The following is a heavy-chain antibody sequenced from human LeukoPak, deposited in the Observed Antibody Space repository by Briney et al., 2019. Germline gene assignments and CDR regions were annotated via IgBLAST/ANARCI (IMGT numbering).Heavy chain of an antibody. J-gene: IGHJ4*02. Sequence: GASVKVSCKASGGTFSSYAISWVRQAPGQGLEWMGRIIPILGIANYAQKFQGRVTITADESTSTAYMELSSLRSEDTAVYYCARDGSGSYYPVSMAFDYWGQGTLVTVSS. D-gene: IGHD3-10*01. CDR2: IIPILGIA. CDR3: ARDGSGSYYPVSMAFDY. V-gene: IGHV1-69*04. CDR1: GGTFSSYA.